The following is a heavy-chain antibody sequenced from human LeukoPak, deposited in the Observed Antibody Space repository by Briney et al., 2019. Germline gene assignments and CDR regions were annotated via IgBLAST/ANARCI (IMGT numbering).Heavy chain of an antibody. CDR1: GLTFSRYR. J-gene: IGHJ6*02. V-gene: IGHV3-7*05. D-gene: IGHD1-1*01. CDR2: IKQDGSEK. Sequence: GGSLTLSCAASGLTFSRYRMSWVRQAPGKALEWVASIKQDGSEKYYVDFVKGRFSISRDNAKNSLYLQMNSLGADDTAVYYCAGGTGMDVWGQGTTVTVSS. CDR3: AGGTGMDV.